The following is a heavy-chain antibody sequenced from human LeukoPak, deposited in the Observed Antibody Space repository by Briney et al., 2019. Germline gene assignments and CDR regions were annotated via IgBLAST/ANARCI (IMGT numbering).Heavy chain of an antibody. Sequence: SETLSLTCTVSGGSICSGDYYWSWIRQPPGKGLEWIGYIYHSGTTYYNPSLTSRVTISVDTSKNQFSLKLTSVTAADTAVYFCATYSGSYRWFDPWGQGTLVTVSS. J-gene: IGHJ5*02. V-gene: IGHV4-30-4*01. D-gene: IGHD1-26*01. CDR2: IYHSGTT. CDR3: ATYSGSYRWFDP. CDR1: GGSICSGDYY.